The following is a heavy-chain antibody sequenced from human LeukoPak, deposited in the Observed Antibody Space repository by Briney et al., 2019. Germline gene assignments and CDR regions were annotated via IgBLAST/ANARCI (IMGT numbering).Heavy chain of an antibody. CDR2: INHSGST. J-gene: IGHJ1*01. D-gene: IGHD2-15*01. CDR3: ARHSSLRSPFQH. V-gene: IGHV4-34*01. Sequence: LRLSCAASGFTFSSYAMHWVRQPPGKGLEWIGEINHSGSTNYNPSLKSRVTISVDTSKNQFSLKVNSVTAADTAVYYCARHSSLRSPFQHWGQGILVTVSS. CDR1: GFTFSSYA.